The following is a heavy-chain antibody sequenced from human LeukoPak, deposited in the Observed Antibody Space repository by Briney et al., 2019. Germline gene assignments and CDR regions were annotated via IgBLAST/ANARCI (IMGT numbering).Heavy chain of an antibody. D-gene: IGHD5-24*01. CDR2: ISGSGGDI. J-gene: IGHJ5*02. CDR1: GFTFSDSY. V-gene: IGHV3-11*04. Sequence: PGGSLRLSCAASGFTFSDSYMSWIRQAPGKGLEWLSYISGSGGDIAYRDSVKGRMTISRDNAKNSLYLQMNSLTVEDTAVYYCAKGSGGDGGPWGQGTLVTVSS. CDR3: AKGSGGDGGP.